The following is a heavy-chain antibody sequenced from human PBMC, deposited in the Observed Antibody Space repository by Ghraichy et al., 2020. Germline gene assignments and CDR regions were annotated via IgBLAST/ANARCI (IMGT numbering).Heavy chain of an antibody. CDR3: ARTDIVVVVAATRLYYYGMDV. CDR2: INTNTGNP. D-gene: IGHD2-15*01. CDR1: GYTFTSYA. V-gene: IGHV7-4-1*02. J-gene: IGHJ6*02. Sequence: ASVKVSCKASGYTFTSYAMNWVRQAPGQGLEWMGWINTNTGNPTYAQGFTGRFVFSLDTSVSTAYLQISSLKAEDTAVYYCARTDIVVVVAATRLYYYGMDVWGQGTTVTVSS.